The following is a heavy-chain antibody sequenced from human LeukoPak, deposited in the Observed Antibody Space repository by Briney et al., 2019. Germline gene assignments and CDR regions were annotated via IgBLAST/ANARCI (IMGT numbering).Heavy chain of an antibody. Sequence: SETLSLTCTVSGGSISSYYWSWIRQSPGKGLEWIGYIYYSGSTNYNPSLKSRVTISVDTSKNQFSLKLSSVTAADTAVYYCARSVGLGNDYWGQGTLVTVSS. CDR3: ARSVGLGNDY. V-gene: IGHV4-59*01. D-gene: IGHD7-27*01. J-gene: IGHJ4*02. CDR2: IYYSGST. CDR1: GGSISSYY.